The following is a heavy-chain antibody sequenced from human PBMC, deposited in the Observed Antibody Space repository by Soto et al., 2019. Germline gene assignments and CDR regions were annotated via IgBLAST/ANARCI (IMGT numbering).Heavy chain of an antibody. CDR3: AHSLIGYYYDSSGSNTFDP. Sequence: QITLKESGPPLVKPTQTLTLTCTFSGFSLSTSGVGVGWIRQPPGKALEWLALIYWDDVTRYSPSLKSRLTITKDTSXTXVXXTMTNMDPVETATYYCAHSLIGYYYDSSGSNTFDPWGQGTLVTVSS. D-gene: IGHD3-22*01. CDR1: GFSLSTSGVG. CDR2: IYWDDVT. J-gene: IGHJ5*02. V-gene: IGHV2-5*02.